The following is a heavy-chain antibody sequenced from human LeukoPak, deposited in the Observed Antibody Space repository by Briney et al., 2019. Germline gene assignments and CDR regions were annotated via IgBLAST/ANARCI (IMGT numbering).Heavy chain of an antibody. V-gene: IGHV3-74*01. CDR1: GFTFRSYW. CDR3: TRGADSSGYPDAFDI. Sequence: GGSLRLSCEASGFTFRSYWMNWVRQAPGKGLVWVSRINSDGSSTSYADSVKGRFTISRDNAKNTLYLQMNSLRAEDTAVYYCTRGADSSGYPDAFDIWGQGTMVTVSS. J-gene: IGHJ3*02. CDR2: INSDGSST. D-gene: IGHD3-22*01.